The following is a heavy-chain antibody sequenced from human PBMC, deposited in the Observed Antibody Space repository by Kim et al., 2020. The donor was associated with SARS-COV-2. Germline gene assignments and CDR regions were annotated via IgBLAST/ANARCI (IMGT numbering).Heavy chain of an antibody. J-gene: IGHJ5*02. D-gene: IGHD3-22*01. CDR2: IIPIFGTA. V-gene: IGHV1-69*13. Sequence: SVKVSCKASGGTFSSYAISWVRQAPGQGLEWMGGIIPIFGTANYAQKFQGRVTITADESTSTAYMELSSLRSEDTAVYYCARDQYDSSGYYQRWLDPWGQGTLVTVYS. CDR3: ARDQYDSSGYYQRWLDP. CDR1: GGTFSSYA.